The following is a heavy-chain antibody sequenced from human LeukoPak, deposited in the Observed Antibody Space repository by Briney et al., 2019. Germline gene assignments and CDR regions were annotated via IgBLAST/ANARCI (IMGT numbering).Heavy chain of an antibody. J-gene: IGHJ4*02. CDR3: ARDKGGGSREETDY. Sequence: ASVKVSCKASGYTFTGYYMHWVRQAPGQGLEWMGWINPNSGGTNYAQKLQGRVTMTTDTSTSTAYMELRSLRSDDTAVYYCARDKGGGSREETDYWGQGTPGHRLL. CDR1: GYTFTGYY. D-gene: IGHD2-15*01. CDR2: INPNSGGT. V-gene: IGHV1-2*02.